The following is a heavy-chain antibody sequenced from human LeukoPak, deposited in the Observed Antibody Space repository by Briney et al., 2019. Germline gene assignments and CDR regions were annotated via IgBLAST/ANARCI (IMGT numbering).Heavy chain of an antibody. CDR1: GFTFSDYY. CDR2: ISSSGGTL. D-gene: IGHD3-10*01. V-gene: IGHV3-11*04. J-gene: IGHJ4*02. CDR3: ARDNVPTYYYGSGSYYPDY. Sequence: GGSLRLSCVASGFTFSDYYMSWIRQAPGKGLEWVSYISSSGGTLYYADSVKGRFTISRDNAKNSLSLQMNSLRAEDTAVYYCARDNVPTYYYGSGSYYPDYWGQGTLVTVSS.